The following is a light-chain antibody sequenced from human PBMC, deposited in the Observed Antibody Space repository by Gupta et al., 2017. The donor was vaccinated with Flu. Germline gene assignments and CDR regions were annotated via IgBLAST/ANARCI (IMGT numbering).Light chain of an antibody. J-gene: IGKJ1*01. V-gene: IGKV1-9*01. CDR1: QGIRTY. CDR2: AAS. Sequence: DIQLTQSPSFLSASVGDSVTLPCRAGQGIRTYLAWYHQKPGKAPKLLIHAASTLQRGVPSRCSGSGSGTEFTLTISGLQPEDSATYYWQQLNSYPRTVGQGTRVDIK. CDR3: QQLNSYPRT.